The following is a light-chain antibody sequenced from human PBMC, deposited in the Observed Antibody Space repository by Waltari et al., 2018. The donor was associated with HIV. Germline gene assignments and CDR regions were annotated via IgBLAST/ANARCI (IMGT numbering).Light chain of an antibody. CDR3: CSYAGSYWV. V-gene: IGLV2-11*01. CDR1: SSDVGGYNY. J-gene: IGLJ3*02. CDR2: DVS. Sequence: QSALTQPRSVSGSPGQSVPISCTGTSSDVGGYNYVSWYQHHPGKAPKLMIYDVSKRPSGVPDRFSGSKSGNTASLTISGLQAEDEADYYCCSYAGSYWVFGGGTKLTVL.